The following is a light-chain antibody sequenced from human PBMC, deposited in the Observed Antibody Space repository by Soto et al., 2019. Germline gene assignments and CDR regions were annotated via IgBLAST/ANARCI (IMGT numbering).Light chain of an antibody. Sequence: DIEMTQSPSSLSASVGDRVTITCRASQSISSYLNWYQQKPGKVPKLLIYAASSLQNGVPPRFSGSGSGTDFTLTISSLQPEDFATYYCQQSYGTPLTFGGGTKVEIK. CDR1: QSISSY. J-gene: IGKJ4*01. CDR3: QQSYGTPLT. V-gene: IGKV1-39*01. CDR2: AAS.